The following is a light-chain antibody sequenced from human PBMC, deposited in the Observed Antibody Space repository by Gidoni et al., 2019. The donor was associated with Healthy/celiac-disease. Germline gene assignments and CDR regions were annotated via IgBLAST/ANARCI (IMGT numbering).Light chain of an antibody. V-gene: IGKV3-20*01. CDR3: QQYGSPPET. J-gene: IGKJ1*01. CDR1: QSVSSSY. Sequence: ELVLTQSPGTLSLSPGERSTLSCRASQSVSSSYLAWYQQKPGQGPRLLIYGASSRATGIPDRFSGSGSGTDFTLTISRLEPEDFAVYYCQQYGSPPETFXQXTKVXIK. CDR2: GAS.